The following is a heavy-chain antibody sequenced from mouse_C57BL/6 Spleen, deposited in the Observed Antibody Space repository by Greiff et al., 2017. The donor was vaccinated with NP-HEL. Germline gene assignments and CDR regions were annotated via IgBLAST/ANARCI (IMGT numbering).Heavy chain of an antibody. J-gene: IGHJ3*01. V-gene: IGHV5-4*01. CDR3: ARESSYYYGSSGFAY. Sequence: DVKLVESGGGLVKPGGSLKLSCAASGFTFSSYAMSWVRQTPEKRLEWVATISDGGSYTYYPDNVKGRFTISRDNAKNNLYLQMSHLKSEDTAMYYCARESSYYYGSSGFAYWGQGTLVTVSA. CDR1: GFTFSSYA. D-gene: IGHD1-1*01. CDR2: ISDGGSYT.